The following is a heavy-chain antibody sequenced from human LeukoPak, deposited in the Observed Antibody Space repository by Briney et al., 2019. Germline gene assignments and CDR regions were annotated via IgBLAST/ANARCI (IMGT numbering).Heavy chain of an antibody. J-gene: IGHJ4*02. Sequence: ASVKVSCKASGYTFTGYYMHWVRQAPGQGLEWMGWINPNSGGTNYAQKFQGRVTMTRDTSISTAYMELSRLRSDDTAVYYCARDYDGLGTEMATSHWGQGTLVTVSS. CDR3: ARDYDGLGTEMATSH. CDR1: GYTFTGYY. D-gene: IGHD5-24*01. CDR2: INPNSGGT. V-gene: IGHV1-2*02.